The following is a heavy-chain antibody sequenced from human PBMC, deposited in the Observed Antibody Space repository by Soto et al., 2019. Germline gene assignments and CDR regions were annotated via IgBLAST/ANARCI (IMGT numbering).Heavy chain of an antibody. V-gene: IGHV5-10-1*01. J-gene: IGHJ4*02. CDR1: GYSFTSFR. CDR2: INPADSYA. CDR3: ARQMTSQFDY. Sequence: LKISCEGSGYSFTSFRINWVRQIPGKGLEWMGRINPADSYAEYSPSFQGHVTISVDKSVNTAYLQWSSLKASDTAVYYCARQMTSQFDYWGQGTVVTVS. D-gene: IGHD2-21*02.